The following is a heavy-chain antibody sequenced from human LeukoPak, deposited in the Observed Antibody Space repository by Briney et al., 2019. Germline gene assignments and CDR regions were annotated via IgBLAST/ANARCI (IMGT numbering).Heavy chain of an antibody. J-gene: IGHJ4*02. CDR1: GFSLSTSGVG. V-gene: IGHV2-5*02. CDR2: IYWDDDK. Sequence: SGPTLVNPTQTLTLTCTFSGFSLSTSGVGVGWIRQPPGKALEWLALIYWDDDKRYSPSLKSRLTITKDTSKNQVVLTMTNMDPVGTATYYCARRDYYGDYVTLDYWGQGTLVTVSS. D-gene: IGHD4-17*01. CDR3: ARRDYYGDYVTLDY.